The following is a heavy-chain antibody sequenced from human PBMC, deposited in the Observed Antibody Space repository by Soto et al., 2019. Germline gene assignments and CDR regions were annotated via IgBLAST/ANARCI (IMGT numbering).Heavy chain of an antibody. Sequence: VQLLESGGGLVQPGGSLRLSCAASGFTFSSYAMSWVRQAPGKGLEWIGYIYYSGSTYYNPSLKSRVTISVDTSKNQFSLKLSSVTAADTAVYYCARERLAAHWFDPWGQGTLVTVSS. CDR2: IYYSGST. D-gene: IGHD6-6*01. V-gene: IGHV4-30-4*08. J-gene: IGHJ5*02. CDR3: ARERLAAHWFDP. CDR1: GFTFSSYA.